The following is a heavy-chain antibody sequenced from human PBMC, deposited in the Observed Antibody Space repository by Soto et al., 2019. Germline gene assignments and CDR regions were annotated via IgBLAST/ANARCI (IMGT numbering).Heavy chain of an antibody. D-gene: IGHD2-21*01. CDR2: VGTGGNL. V-gene: IGHV3-23*01. Sequence: GGSLRLSCAASGFTFRAYAVTWVRQAPGKGLEWVSAVGTGGNLYYADSVKGRFTISKDNSKNTAYLQMDSLRAGDTAVYYCSKTAGYYDFWSQGTLVTVSS. CDR1: GFTFRAYA. CDR3: SKTAGYYDF. J-gene: IGHJ4*02.